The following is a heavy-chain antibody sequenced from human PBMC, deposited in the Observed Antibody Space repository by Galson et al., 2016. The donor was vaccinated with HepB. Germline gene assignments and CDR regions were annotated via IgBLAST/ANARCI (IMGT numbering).Heavy chain of an antibody. D-gene: IGHD2-15*01. J-gene: IGHJ4*02. Sequence: SLRLSCAASGFTFSSHWMTWVRQAPGKGVDWVANIKQDGSEKYYVDSVKGRFTISRDNAENSLYLQMNSLRTEDTAIYYCAKERDVIAADPSLDSWGQGAPVTVSS. CDR1: GFTFSSHW. CDR2: IKQDGSEK. V-gene: IGHV3-7*01. CDR3: AKERDVIAADPSLDS.